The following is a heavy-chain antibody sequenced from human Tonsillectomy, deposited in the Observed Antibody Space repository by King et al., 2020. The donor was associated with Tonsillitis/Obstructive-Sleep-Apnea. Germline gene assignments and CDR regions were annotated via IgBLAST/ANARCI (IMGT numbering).Heavy chain of an antibody. D-gene: IGHD1-26*01. V-gene: IGHV3-23*04. CDR3: AKPGLEWELLTWFDP. CDR2: MSGSGGKT. CDR1: GFTFSSYA. J-gene: IGHJ5*02. Sequence: VQLVESGGGLVQPGGSLRLSCVASGFTFSSYAMSCVRQAPGKGLEWFSAMSGSGGKTYYADSVKGRFTISRDNSKNTLYLQMNSLRAEDTAVYYCAKPGLEWELLTWFDPWGQGTLVTVSS.